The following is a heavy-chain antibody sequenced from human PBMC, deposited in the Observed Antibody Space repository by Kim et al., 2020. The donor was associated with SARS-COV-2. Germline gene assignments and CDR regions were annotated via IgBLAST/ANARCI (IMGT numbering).Heavy chain of an antibody. Sequence: GGSLRLSCTASGFIFGDYAMSWFRQAPGKGLEWVGFIRNKAYGGTAEYAASVKGRFTISRDDSKNIGYLQMNSLKIDDTAVYYCTRDRGDSAGYPIGRCAFDVWGQGTMVSVSS. CDR2: IRNKAYGGTA. J-gene: IGHJ3*01. D-gene: IGHD3-22*01. CDR3: TRDRGDSAGYPIGRCAFDV. V-gene: IGHV3-49*03. CDR1: GFIFGDYA.